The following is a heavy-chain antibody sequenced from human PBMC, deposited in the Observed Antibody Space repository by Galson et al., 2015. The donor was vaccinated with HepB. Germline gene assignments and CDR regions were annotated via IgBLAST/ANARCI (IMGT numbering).Heavy chain of an antibody. J-gene: IGHJ6*02. Sequence: SLRLSCAASGFTFSRYGMHWVRQAPGKGLEWVADIWYDGSNKYHADSVRGRFTISRDNSKNTLYLQMSSLRAEDTAVYYCARDLGAKTYYGIDVWGQGTTVTVSS. CDR1: GFTFSRYG. V-gene: IGHV3-33*01. CDR2: IWYDGSNK. CDR3: ARDLGAKTYYGIDV.